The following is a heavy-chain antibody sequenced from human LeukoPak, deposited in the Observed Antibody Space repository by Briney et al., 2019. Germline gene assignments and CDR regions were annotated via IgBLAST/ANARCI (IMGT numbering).Heavy chain of an antibody. CDR2: INPNNGGT. V-gene: IGHV1-2*02. D-gene: IGHD6-13*01. CDR1: RYIFTSYY. J-gene: IGHJ4*02. CDR3: VRDRGSSWFADY. Sequence: ASVKVSCKASRYIFTSYYIHWVRQAPGQGLEWMGWINPNNGGTKYAQKFQGRVTMTTDTPITTAYMELSRLRSDDTAMYYCVRDRGSSWFADYWGQGTLLTVSS.